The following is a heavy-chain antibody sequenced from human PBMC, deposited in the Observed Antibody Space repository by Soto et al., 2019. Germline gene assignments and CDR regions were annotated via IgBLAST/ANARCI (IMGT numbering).Heavy chain of an antibody. J-gene: IGHJ4*02. D-gene: IGHD5-12*01. CDR1: GGSISSYY. V-gene: IGHV4-59*08. CDR3: ASQYSGYRADF. CDR2: IYYTGST. Sequence: SETLSLTCTVSGGSISSYYWSWVRQPPGKGLEWIGYIYYTGSTNYNPSLKSRVTISVDTSKNQFSLKLSSVTAADTAVYYCASQYSGYRADFWGQGTLVTVSS.